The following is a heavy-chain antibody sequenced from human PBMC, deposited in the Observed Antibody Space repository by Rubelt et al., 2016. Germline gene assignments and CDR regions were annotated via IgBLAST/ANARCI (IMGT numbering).Heavy chain of an antibody. CDR1: GGSFSGYY. Sequence: QVQLQQWGARLLKPSETLSLTCAVYGGSFSGYYWSWIRQPPGKGLEWIGKINHSGSTDYNPSLKSRVTISVNRSKNQFSLKLSSVTAADTAVYSCARAWKTGYFDYWGQGTLVTVSS. J-gene: IGHJ4*02. D-gene: IGHD1-1*01. CDR3: ARAWKTGYFDY. V-gene: IGHV4-34*01. CDR2: INHSGST.